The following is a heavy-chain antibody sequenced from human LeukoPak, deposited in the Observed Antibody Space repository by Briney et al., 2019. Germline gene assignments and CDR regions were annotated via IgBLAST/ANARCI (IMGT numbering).Heavy chain of an antibody. V-gene: IGHV3-23*01. J-gene: IGHJ5*02. CDR3: AKDFVRRFDP. CDR1: GFTFSNYA. Sequence: GGSLRLSCAASGFTFSNYAMSWVRQAPGKGLEWVSSIGDSGGSSYYADSVKGRFTISRDNTRNTLYLQMNSLRAEDTAVYYCAKDFVRRFDPWGQGTLVTVSS. CDR2: IGDSGGSS.